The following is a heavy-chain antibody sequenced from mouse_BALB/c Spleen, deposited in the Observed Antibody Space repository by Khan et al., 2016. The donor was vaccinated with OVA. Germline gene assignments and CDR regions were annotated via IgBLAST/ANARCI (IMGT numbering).Heavy chain of an antibody. CDR3: ARDLGSSHWYFDF. J-gene: IGHJ1*01. Sequence: QVQLKESGPGLVAPSQRLSITCTVSGFSLTSYGVHWVRQPPGKGLEWLGVIWAGGSTNYNSALRSRLTINKDNSKSQVFLKMNNLQTDDTAMYCCARDLGSSHWYFDFWGAGTTVTVSS. V-gene: IGHV2-9*02. CDR2: IWAGGST. D-gene: IGHD1-1*01. CDR1: GFSLTSYG.